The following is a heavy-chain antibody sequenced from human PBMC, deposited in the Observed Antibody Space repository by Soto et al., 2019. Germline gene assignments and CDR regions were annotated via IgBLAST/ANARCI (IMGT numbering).Heavy chain of an antibody. Sequence: PGESLNLAHTGSGYPFTRYLIGWVLQMPGKGPEWMGIIYPGDSDTKYSPSFQGQVTISADKSITTTYLQWSSLKASDTAIYYCAASIFYYGMDVWGQRTTVTVSS. CDR1: GYPFTRYL. CDR3: AASIFYYGMDV. CDR2: IYPGDSDT. V-gene: IGHV5-51*01. J-gene: IGHJ6*02.